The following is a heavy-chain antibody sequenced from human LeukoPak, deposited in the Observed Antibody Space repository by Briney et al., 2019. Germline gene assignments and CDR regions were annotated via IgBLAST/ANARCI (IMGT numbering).Heavy chain of an antibody. CDR3: ARTEDIVVVPAARAPYYYYYMDV. CDR1: GGTFSSYA. D-gene: IGHD2-2*01. CDR2: IIPIFGTA. V-gene: IGHV1-69*05. Sequence: ASVKVSCKASGGTFSSYAISWVRQAPGQGLEWMGGIIPIFGTANYAQKFQGRVTITTDESTSTAYMELSSLRSEDTAVYYCARTEDIVVVPAARAPYYYYYMDVWGKGTTVTVSS. J-gene: IGHJ6*03.